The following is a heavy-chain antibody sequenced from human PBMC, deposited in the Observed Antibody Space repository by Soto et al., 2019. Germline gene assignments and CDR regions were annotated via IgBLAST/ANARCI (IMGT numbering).Heavy chain of an antibody. D-gene: IGHD3-10*01. CDR2: ISYDGKKT. CDR3: VRGDGSGSFLLDY. Sequence: QVQLVESGGGVVQPGRSLRLSCAASGFTFRSYAMHWVRQTPGKGLEWVAYISYDGKKTYYADSVKGRFTISRDNYQNTLFLQMSSLLFEDTSVYSCVRGDGSGSFLLDYWGRGTLVTVSS. CDR1: GFTFRSYA. V-gene: IGHV3-30*03. J-gene: IGHJ4*02.